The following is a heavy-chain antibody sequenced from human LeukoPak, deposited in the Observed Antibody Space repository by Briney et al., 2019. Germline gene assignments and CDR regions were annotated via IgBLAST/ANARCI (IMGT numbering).Heavy chain of an antibody. Sequence: SETLSLTCTVSGDSISSSSYYWGWIRQPPGKGLEWIASIYYDGSTFYSPSLKSRVTISVDTSKNQFPLRLRSVTAADTALYYCAAATYYDFYDTMAVWGQGTTVTVSS. V-gene: IGHV4-39*01. CDR1: GDSISSSSYY. J-gene: IGHJ6*02. D-gene: IGHD3-10*01. CDR3: AAATYYDFYDTMAV. CDR2: IYYDGST.